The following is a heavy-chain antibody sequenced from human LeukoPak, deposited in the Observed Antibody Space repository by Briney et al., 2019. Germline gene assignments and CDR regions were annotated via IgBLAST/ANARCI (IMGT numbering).Heavy chain of an antibody. Sequence: ASVKVSCKASGYTFTGYYMHWVRQAPGQGLEWMGWINPNSGGTNYAQKFQGRVTMTRDTSISTAYMELSRLRSDDTAVYYCARDDDIVVVPDYGMDVWGQGTTVTVSS. CDR1: GYTFTGYY. CDR3: ARDDDIVVVPDYGMDV. D-gene: IGHD2-2*01. V-gene: IGHV1-2*02. J-gene: IGHJ6*02. CDR2: INPNSGGT.